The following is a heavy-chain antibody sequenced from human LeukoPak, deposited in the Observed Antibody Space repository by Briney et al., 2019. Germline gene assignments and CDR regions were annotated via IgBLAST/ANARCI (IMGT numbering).Heavy chain of an antibody. J-gene: IGHJ4*02. CDR2: ISGYNGNT. D-gene: IGHD5-18*01. V-gene: IGHV1-18*01. CDR1: GYTFASYG. CDR3: VRGSADTPMAPIFY. Sequence: ASVKVSCKASGYTFASYGITWVRQAPAQGLEWMGWISGYNGNTNYVEKLQGRVTMTTDTSTSTAYMELRSLRSDDTAVYYCVRGSADTPMAPIFYWGQGTLVTVSS.